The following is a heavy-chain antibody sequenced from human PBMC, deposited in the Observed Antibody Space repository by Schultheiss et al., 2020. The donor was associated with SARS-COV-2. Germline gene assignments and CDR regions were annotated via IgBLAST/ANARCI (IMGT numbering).Heavy chain of an antibody. CDR3: ARDVTLVQGLIDYYGMDV. CDR2: ISSSSSYI. J-gene: IGHJ6*02. D-gene: IGHD3-10*01. Sequence: GGSLRLSCAASGFTFSSYGMHWVRQAPGKGLEWVSSISSSSSYIYYADSLKGRFTISRDNAKNSVYLQMNSLKPEDTAVHYCARDVTLVQGLIDYYGMDVWGQGTTVTVSS. V-gene: IGHV3-21*01. CDR1: GFTFSSYG.